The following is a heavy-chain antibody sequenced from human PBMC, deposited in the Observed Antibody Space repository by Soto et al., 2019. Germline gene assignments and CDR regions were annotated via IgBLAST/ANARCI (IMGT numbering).Heavy chain of an antibody. CDR2: IKQDGSEK. Sequence: LSLTCAASGFTFSSYWMSWVRQAPGKGLEWVANIKQDGSEKYYVDSVKGRFTISRDNAKNSLYLQMNSLRAEDTAVYYCARTSLRYFDWLVAYYYGMDVWGQGTTVTVSS. D-gene: IGHD3-9*01. CDR3: ARTSLRYFDWLVAYYYGMDV. CDR1: GFTFSSYW. J-gene: IGHJ6*02. V-gene: IGHV3-7*01.